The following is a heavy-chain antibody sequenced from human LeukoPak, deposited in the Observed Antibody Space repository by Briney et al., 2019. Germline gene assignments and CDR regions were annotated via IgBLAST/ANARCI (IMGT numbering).Heavy chain of an antibody. CDR3: ARGTLRYDILTGYYVPLARNWYFDL. Sequence: ASVKVSCKASGYTFTDYYIHWVRQAPGQGLEWMAWMNPNSGGTSYAQKFQGRVTMTRDTSISTAYMELSRLRFDDTAVYYCARGTLRYDILTGYYVPLARNWYFDLWGRGTLVTVSS. CDR2: MNPNSGGT. J-gene: IGHJ2*01. V-gene: IGHV1-2*02. D-gene: IGHD3-9*01. CDR1: GYTFTDYY.